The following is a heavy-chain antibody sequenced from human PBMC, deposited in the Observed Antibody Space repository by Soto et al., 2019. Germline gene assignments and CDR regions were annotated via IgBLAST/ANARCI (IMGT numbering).Heavy chain of an antibody. CDR2: TIPLFGTT. CDR1: GDTFKNSV. V-gene: IGHV1-69*01. J-gene: IGHJ6*02. CDR3: VAELDFGKLCVV. Sequence: QVQLVQSGVEVKKPGSSVTVSCKASGDTFKNSVISWVRQAPGQGLEWMGGTIPLFGTTDYAQKFQGRLTITADESTTTAYMEVSRLTSEDTAVYYCVAELDFGKLCVVWGQGNTV. D-gene: IGHD3-10*01.